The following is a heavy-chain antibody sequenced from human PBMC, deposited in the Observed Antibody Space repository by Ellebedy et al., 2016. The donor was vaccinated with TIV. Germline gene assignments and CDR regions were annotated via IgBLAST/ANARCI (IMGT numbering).Heavy chain of an antibody. V-gene: IGHV4-59*01. CDR2: FYYSGST. Sequence: MPSETLSLTCTVSGGSFSSYSWSWIRQPPGKGLECIGYFYYSGSTNYNPSLKSRVTISVDPSKNQSSLKLSSVTAADTAVYYCPRVRTNRGLFDYWGQGTLVTVSS. D-gene: IGHD3-10*01. CDR3: PRVRTNRGLFDY. CDR1: GGSFSSYS. J-gene: IGHJ4*02.